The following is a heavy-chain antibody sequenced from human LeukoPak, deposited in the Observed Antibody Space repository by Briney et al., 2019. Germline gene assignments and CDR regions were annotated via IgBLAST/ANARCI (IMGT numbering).Heavy chain of an antibody. Sequence: SQTLSLTCTVSGGSISSGSYYWSWIRQPAGKGLEWIGYIYYSGSANYNPSLKSRVTISVDTSKNQFSLQLSSVTAADTAVYYCATQERIYDVLTAYYNPKYFFDHWSQGTLVTVSS. CDR2: IYYSGSA. D-gene: IGHD3-9*01. J-gene: IGHJ4*02. V-gene: IGHV4-61*09. CDR3: ATQERIYDVLTAYYNPKYFFDH. CDR1: GGSISSGSYY.